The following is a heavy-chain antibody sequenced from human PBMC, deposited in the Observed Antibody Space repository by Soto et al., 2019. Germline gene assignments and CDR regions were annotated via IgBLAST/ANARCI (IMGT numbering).Heavy chain of an antibody. CDR3: AMGYKGAFDL. V-gene: IGHV3-74*01. J-gene: IGHJ3*01. D-gene: IGHD5-18*01. Sequence: EVQLVESEGGLVQPGGSLRLSCAASGFTFSYYWMHWVRQAPGQGLVWVSRIHSDGSSTTYADSVKGRFTISRDNAETSLYLQMNSLRAEDTAVYYCAMGYKGAFDLWCHGTMVTVSS. CDR1: GFTFSYYW. CDR2: IHSDGSST.